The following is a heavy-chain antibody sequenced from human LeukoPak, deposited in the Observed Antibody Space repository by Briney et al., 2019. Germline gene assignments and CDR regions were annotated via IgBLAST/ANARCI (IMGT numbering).Heavy chain of an antibody. CDR2: IYYSGST. D-gene: IGHD6-19*01. V-gene: IGHV4-39*01. J-gene: IGHJ3*02. CDR1: GGSISSSSYY. CDR3: ARHSLYSSGYAFDI. Sequence: PSGTLSLTCTVSGGSISSSSYYWGWLCQPPGTGLEWIGSIYYSGSTYYNPSLKSRVTISVDTSKNQFSLKLSSVTAADTAVYYCARHSLYSSGYAFDIWGQGRMVTVSS.